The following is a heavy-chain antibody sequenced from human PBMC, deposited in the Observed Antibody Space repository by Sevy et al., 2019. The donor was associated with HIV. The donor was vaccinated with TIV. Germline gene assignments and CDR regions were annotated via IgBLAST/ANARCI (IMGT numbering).Heavy chain of an antibody. Sequence: GGSLRLSCATSGFTFGTSWMRWVRQAPGKGLEWVAKIRREGGEEHYVDSVKGHFTISRDKAKNSLYLQMSSLRAEDTAGYDCAREWFHSFEYWGLGTLVTVSS. J-gene: IGHJ4*02. CDR1: GFTFGTSW. V-gene: IGHV3-7*01. CDR2: IRREGGEE. D-gene: IGHD3-10*01. CDR3: AREWFHSFEY.